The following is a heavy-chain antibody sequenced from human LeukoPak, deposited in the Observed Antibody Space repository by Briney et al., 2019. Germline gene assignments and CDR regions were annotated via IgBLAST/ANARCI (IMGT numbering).Heavy chain of an antibody. CDR1: GGSISSGDYY. CDR3: ARIRTAAAGRPGSDAFDI. Sequence: SETLSLTCTVSGGSISSGDYYWSWIRQPPGKGLEWIGYIYYSGSTYYNPSLKSRVTISVDTSKNQFSLKLSSVTAADTAVYYCARIRTAAAGRPGSDAFDIWGQGTMVTVSS. CDR2: IYYSGST. J-gene: IGHJ3*02. V-gene: IGHV4-30-4*08. D-gene: IGHD6-13*01.